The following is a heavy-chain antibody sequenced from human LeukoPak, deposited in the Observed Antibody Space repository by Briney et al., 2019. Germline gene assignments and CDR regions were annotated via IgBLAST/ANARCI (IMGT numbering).Heavy chain of an antibody. V-gene: IGHV1-2*02. Sequence: ASVKVSCKASGYTFTGYYMHWVRQAPGQGLEWMGWIKPNSGGTNYAQKFQGRVTMTRDTSISTAYMELSRLRSDDTAVYYCARDVYNWNPGLTFDIWGQGTMVTVSS. CDR3: ARDVYNWNPGLTFDI. CDR1: GYTFTGYY. J-gene: IGHJ3*02. CDR2: IKPNSGGT. D-gene: IGHD1-20*01.